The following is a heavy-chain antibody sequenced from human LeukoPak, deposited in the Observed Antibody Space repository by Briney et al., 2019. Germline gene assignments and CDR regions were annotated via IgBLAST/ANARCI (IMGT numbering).Heavy chain of an antibody. CDR3: ARGPDYYGSGSSFDY. CDR1: GFTVSSNY. Sequence: GSLRLSCAASGFTVSSNYMSWVRQAPGKGLEWVSVIYSGGSTYYADSVKGRFTISRDNSKNTLYLQMNSLRAEDTAVYYCARGPDYYGSGSSFDYWGQGTLVTVSS. V-gene: IGHV3-66*01. J-gene: IGHJ4*02. D-gene: IGHD3-10*01. CDR2: IYSGGST.